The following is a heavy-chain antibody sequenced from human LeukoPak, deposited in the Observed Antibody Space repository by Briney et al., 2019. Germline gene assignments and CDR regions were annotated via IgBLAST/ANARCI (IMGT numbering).Heavy chain of an antibody. V-gene: IGHV1-2*02. J-gene: IGHJ5*02. CDR2: IEPNTGGT. CDR1: GYTLTDYY. D-gene: IGHD2-8*01. Sequence: GASVNVSCMSSGYTLTDYYLHWVRQAPGQGLEWMGWIEPNTGGTRYAQHFQDRVTMTRDTSINTAYMELSSLRFDDTAVYYCARDVAMVGSYNWFDPWGQGSLVTVSS. CDR3: ARDVAMVGSYNWFDP.